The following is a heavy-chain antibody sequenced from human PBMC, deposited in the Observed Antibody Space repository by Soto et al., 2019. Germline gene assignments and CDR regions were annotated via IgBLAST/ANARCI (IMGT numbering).Heavy chain of an antibody. D-gene: IGHD6-19*01. V-gene: IGHV1-69*01. CDR2: IIPIFGTA. CDR3: ARGMVEGSSGWYFRY. J-gene: IGHJ4*02. Sequence: VQLLESGGGLVQPGGSLRLSCAASGFTFSSYAMSWVRQAPGQGLEWMGGIIPIFGTANYAQKFQGRVTITADESTSTAYMELSSLRSEDTAVYYCARGMVEGSSGWYFRYWGQGTLVTVSS. CDR1: GFTFSSYA.